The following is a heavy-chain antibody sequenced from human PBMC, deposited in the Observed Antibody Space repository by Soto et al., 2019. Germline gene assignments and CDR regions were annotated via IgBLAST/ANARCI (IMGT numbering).Heavy chain of an antibody. CDR2: IYYSGST. CDR1: GGSISSSSYY. V-gene: IGHV4-39*01. Sequence: SETLSLTCTVSGGSISSSSYYWGWIRQPPGKGLEWIGSIYYSGSTYYNQSLKSRVTISVDTSKNQFSLKLSSVTAADTAVYYCRGIVATISDWFDPWGQRTLVTVSS. J-gene: IGHJ5*02. D-gene: IGHD5-12*01. CDR3: RGIVATISDWFDP.